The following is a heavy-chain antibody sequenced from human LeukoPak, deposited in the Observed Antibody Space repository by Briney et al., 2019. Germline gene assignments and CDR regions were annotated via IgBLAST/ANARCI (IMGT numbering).Heavy chain of an antibody. CDR1: GFTFSAYG. D-gene: IGHD3-3*01. Sequence: GGSLRLSCAASGFTFSAYGMHWVRQAPGKGLEWVAVLWYDGSHQYYVDSVKGRFTISRDNSKNTLYLQMDSLRDEDTAVYYCARDRDSVESVQCFEWFFDHWGQGTLVTVSS. V-gene: IGHV3-33*01. CDR2: LWYDGSHQ. J-gene: IGHJ4*02. CDR3: ARDRDSVESVQCFEWFFDH.